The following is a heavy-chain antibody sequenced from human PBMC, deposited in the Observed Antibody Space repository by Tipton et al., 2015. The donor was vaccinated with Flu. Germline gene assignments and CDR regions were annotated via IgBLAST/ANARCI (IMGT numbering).Heavy chain of an antibody. D-gene: IGHD4-17*01. J-gene: IGHJ4*02. CDR1: GFTFSSYW. CDR3: ARGTSTVTTKDYFDY. CDR2: IKQAGSAK. Sequence: SLRLSCAASGFTFSSYWMSWVRQAPGRGLEWVANIKQAGSAKDYVDSVEGRFTISRDNTKNSLYLQMNSLRAEDTAVYYCARGTSTVTTKDYFDYWGQGTLVTVSS. V-gene: IGHV3-7*04.